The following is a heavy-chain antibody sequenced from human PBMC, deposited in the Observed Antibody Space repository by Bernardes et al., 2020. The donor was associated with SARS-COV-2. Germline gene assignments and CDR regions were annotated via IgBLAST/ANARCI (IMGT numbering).Heavy chain of an antibody. CDR3: ARLRGSSGWYRYYFDY. CDR2: FFYSGIT. D-gene: IGHD6-19*01. Sequence: SETLSLTCTVSGASISSSSYYWGWIRQPPGTGLEWIGSFFYSGITYYNPSLKSRVTISVDTSENQFSLKLSSVTAADTAVYYCARLRGSSGWYRYYFDYWGQGTLVTVSS. CDR1: GASISSSSYY. J-gene: IGHJ4*02. V-gene: IGHV4-39*01.